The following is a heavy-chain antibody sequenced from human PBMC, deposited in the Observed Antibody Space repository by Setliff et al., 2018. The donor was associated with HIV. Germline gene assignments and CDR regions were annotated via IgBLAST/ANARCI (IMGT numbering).Heavy chain of an antibody. CDR1: GASITTDDYY. D-gene: IGHD3-22*01. CDR2: IYYSGST. Sequence: SETLSLTCNVSGASITTDDYYWNWIRQHPGKGLEWIGYIYYSGSTFYNPSLKSRGVISMETSKNQFSLKLNSVSAADTAVYYCARAPYYDYRGLAVYYFDYWGQGTLVTVSS. J-gene: IGHJ4*02. V-gene: IGHV4-31*03. CDR3: ARAPYYDYRGLAVYYFDY.